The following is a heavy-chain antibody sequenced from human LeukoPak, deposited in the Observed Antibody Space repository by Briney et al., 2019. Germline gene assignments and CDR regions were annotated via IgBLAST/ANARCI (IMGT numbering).Heavy chain of an antibody. CDR1: GFTFSSYA. J-gene: IGHJ4*02. Sequence: GGSLRLSCAGSGFTFSSYAMGWVRQAPGKGLEWVSLISGSGGSTYYADSVKGRFTVSRDNSKNTEYLQMNSLRAEDTAIYYCAKDDDDGDHVVVDHWGQGTLVTVSS. D-gene: IGHD4-17*01. CDR2: ISGSGGST. V-gene: IGHV3-23*01. CDR3: AKDDDDGDHVVVDH.